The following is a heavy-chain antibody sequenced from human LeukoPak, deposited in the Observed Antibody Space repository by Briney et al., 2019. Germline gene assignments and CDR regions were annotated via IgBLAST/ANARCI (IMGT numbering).Heavy chain of an antibody. V-gene: IGHV4-4*07. D-gene: IGHD3-10*01. Sequence: PSETLSLTCTVSGGSISSYYWSWIRQPAGKGLEWIGRIYTSGSTNYNPSLKSRVTISVDKSKNQFSLKLSSVTAADTAVYYCARDLLVRGVIDYWGQGTLVTVSS. CDR1: GGSISSYY. CDR3: ARDLLVRGVIDY. CDR2: IYTSGST. J-gene: IGHJ4*02.